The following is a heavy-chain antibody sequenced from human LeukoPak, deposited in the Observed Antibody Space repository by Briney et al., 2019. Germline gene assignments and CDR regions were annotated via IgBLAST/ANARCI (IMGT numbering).Heavy chain of an antibody. CDR3: ARELAKRDPIDY. Sequence: GGSLRLSCAASGFTFSSYSMNWVRQAPGKGLKWVSSISSSSSYIYYADSVKGRFTISRDNAKNSLYLQMNSLRAEDTAVYYCARELAKRDPIDYWGQGTLVTVSS. CDR2: ISSSSSYI. V-gene: IGHV3-21*01. CDR1: GFTFSSYS. J-gene: IGHJ4*02. D-gene: IGHD5-12*01.